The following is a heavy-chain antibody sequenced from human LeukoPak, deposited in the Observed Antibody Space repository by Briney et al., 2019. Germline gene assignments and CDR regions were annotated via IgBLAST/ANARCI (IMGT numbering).Heavy chain of an antibody. CDR3: ARDEPSPDSTDLDY. J-gene: IGHJ4*02. Sequence: GGSLRLSCAASGFTFSNYALSWVRQAPGKGLEWVSGISDSGGSTLYADSVKGRFTISRDNPKNTVYLQMNSLRAEDTAVYYCARDEPSPDSTDLDYWGQGTLVTVSS. V-gene: IGHV3-23*01. CDR1: GFTFSNYA. D-gene: IGHD2/OR15-2a*01. CDR2: ISDSGGST.